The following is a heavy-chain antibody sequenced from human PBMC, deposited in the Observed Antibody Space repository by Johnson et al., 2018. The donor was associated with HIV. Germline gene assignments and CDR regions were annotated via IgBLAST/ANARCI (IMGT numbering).Heavy chain of an antibody. CDR1: GFIFSNYW. D-gene: IGHD5-12*01. CDR2: INEDGSEI. V-gene: IGHV3-7*01. CDR3: ARDQRGYSGYHLLDDAFDI. Sequence: EVQLVESGGGLVQPGGSLRLSCAASGFIFSNYWMSWVRQAPGKGLEWVANINEDGSEIYYVDSVKGRFTISRDNAKKSLYLQMNSLRAEDTAVFYCARDQRGYSGYHLLDDAFDIWGQGTMVSVSS. J-gene: IGHJ3*02.